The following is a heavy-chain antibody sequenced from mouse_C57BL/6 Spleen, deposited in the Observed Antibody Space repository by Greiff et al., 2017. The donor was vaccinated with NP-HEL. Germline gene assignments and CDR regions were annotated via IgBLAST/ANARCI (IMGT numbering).Heavy chain of an antibody. J-gene: IGHJ4*01. V-gene: IGHV1-64*01. CDR1: GYTFTSYW. CDR3: ARGPYYGYPYYYAMDY. Sequence: VQLQQSGAELVKPGASVKLSCKASGYTFTSYWMHWVKQRPGQGLEWIGMIHPNSGSTNYNEKFKSKATLTVDKYSSTAYMQLSSLTSEDSAVFYCARGPYYGYPYYYAMDYWGQGTSVTVST. CDR2: IHPNSGST. D-gene: IGHD2-9*01.